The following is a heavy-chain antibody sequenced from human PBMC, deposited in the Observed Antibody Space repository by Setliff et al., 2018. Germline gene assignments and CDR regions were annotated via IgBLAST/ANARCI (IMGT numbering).Heavy chain of an antibody. J-gene: IGHJ6*02. CDR2: IYSGDRNT. CDR3: ARDGVFYAMDF. Sequence: PGGSLRLSCAASGFTFSTYAMSWVRQAPGKGLEWVSTIYSGDRNTFYTDSVKGRFTIFRDGSKNTLYLQMTSLRAEDTAVYYCARDGVFYAMDFWGQGTTVTVS. CDR1: GFTFSTYA. V-gene: IGHV3-23*03. D-gene: IGHD3-10*01.